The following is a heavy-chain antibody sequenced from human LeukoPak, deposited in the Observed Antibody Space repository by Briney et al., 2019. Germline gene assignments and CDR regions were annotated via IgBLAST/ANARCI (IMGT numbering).Heavy chain of an antibody. D-gene: IGHD6-19*01. V-gene: IGHV4-30-2*01. CDR2: IYHSGST. Sequence: SETLSLTCAVSGGSISRGGYSWSWIRQPPGKGLEWIGYIYHSGSTYYNPSLKSRVTISVDTSKNQFSLKLSSVTAADTAVYYCARGSSSGWSYFDYWAREPWSPSPQ. CDR3: ARGSSSGWSYFDY. CDR1: GGSISRGGYS. J-gene: IGHJ4*02.